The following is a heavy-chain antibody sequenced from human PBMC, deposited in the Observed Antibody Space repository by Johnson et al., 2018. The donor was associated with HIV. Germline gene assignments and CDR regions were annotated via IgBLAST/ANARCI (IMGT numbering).Heavy chain of an antibody. V-gene: IGHV3-15*01. Sequence: VQLVESGGGLVQPGGSLRLSCAASGFTFSDHYMDWVRQAPGKGLEWVGRVKSKTDGGTTDYAAPVKGRFTISRDDSKNTLYLQMNSLKTEDTAVYYCTGSSSDAFDIRGQGTMVTVSS. CDR2: VKSKTDGGTT. CDR1: GFTFSDHY. CDR3: TGSSSDAFDI. J-gene: IGHJ3*02. D-gene: IGHD6-13*01.